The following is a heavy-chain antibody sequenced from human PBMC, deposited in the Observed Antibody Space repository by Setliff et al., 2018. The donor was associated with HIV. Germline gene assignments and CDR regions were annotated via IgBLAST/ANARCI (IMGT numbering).Heavy chain of an antibody. D-gene: IGHD6-19*01. Sequence: SETLSLTCSVSGGPISSSTYFWDWIRQPPGKGLEWIGSIYYSGNTYYNPSLKSRVTISVDTSKRQFSLKLSSVAAGDSALYYCARRRGQKATGWYYFDFWGQGALVTVSS. V-gene: IGHV4-39*01. J-gene: IGHJ4*02. CDR2: IYYSGNT. CDR1: GGPISSSTYF. CDR3: ARRRGQKATGWYYFDF.